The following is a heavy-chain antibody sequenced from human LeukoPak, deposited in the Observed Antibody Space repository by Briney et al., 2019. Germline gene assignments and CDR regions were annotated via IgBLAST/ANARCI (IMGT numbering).Heavy chain of an antibody. V-gene: IGHV1-8*01. CDR1: GYTFTSSD. D-gene: IGHD1-1*01. J-gene: IGHJ4*02. CDR2: MSPNSGNT. Sequence: ASVKVSCKTSGYTFTSSDINWVRQATGQGLEWMGRMSPNSGNTGYAQKFQGRVTMTRDTSISTAYMELSSLRSEDTAVYYCARGPQPSNFDYWGQGTLVTVSS. CDR3: ARGPQPSNFDY.